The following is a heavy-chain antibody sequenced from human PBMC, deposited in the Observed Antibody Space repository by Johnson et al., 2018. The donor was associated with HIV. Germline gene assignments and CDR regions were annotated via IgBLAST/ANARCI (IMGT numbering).Heavy chain of an antibody. V-gene: IGHV3-20*04. D-gene: IGHD1-7*01. CDR3: ANYAGLGAFDI. CDR1: GFTFEDYG. J-gene: IGHJ3*02. Sequence: VQLVESGGRVVRPGGSLRLSCAASGFTFEDYGMSWVREAPGKGLEWVSGISWNSDSKGYVDSVKGRFTISRDNSKNTLHLQMNSLRAEDTAVYYCANYAGLGAFDIWGQGTMVTVSS. CDR2: ISWNSDSK.